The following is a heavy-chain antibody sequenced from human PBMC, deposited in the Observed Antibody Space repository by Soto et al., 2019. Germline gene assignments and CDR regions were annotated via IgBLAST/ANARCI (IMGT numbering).Heavy chain of an antibody. CDR2: IYYSGST. J-gene: IGHJ4*02. CDR3: ARQDIVLMVYANDY. CDR1: GGSISSSSYY. V-gene: IGHV4-39*01. D-gene: IGHD2-8*01. Sequence: QLQLQESGPGLVKPSETLSLTCTVSGGSISSSSYYWGWIRQPPGKGLEWIGSIYYSGSTYYNPSLKSRVPISVDTSKNQFFLKLSSVTAADTAVYYCARQDIVLMVYANDYWGQGTLVTVSS.